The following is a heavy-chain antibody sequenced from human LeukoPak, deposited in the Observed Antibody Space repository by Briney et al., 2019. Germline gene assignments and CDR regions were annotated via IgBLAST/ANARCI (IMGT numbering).Heavy chain of an antibody. CDR1: GFTFSDYG. V-gene: IGHV3-33*08. J-gene: IGHJ6*02. CDR3: ARDNYPGAFRYYYGMDV. D-gene: IGHD4-11*01. Sequence: GRSLRLSCAASGFTFSDYGMHWVRQAPGQGLEWVAIVSFDGSNKYYADSVKGRFTISRDNSKNTLYLQMNSLRAEDTAVYYCARDNYPGAFRYYYGMDVWGQGTTVTVSS. CDR2: VSFDGSNK.